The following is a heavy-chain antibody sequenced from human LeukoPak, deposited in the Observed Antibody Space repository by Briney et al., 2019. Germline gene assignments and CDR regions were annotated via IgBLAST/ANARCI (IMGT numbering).Heavy chain of an antibody. J-gene: IGHJ4*02. CDR2: ISYDGSNK. D-gene: IGHD1-26*01. Sequence: GRSLRLSCAASGFTFSSYAMHWVRQAPGKGLERVAVISYDGSNKYYAESVKGRFTISRDNSKNTLYLQMNSLRAEDTAVYYCARSYSGIYSFFDYWGQGTLVTVSS. CDR1: GFTFSSYA. V-gene: IGHV3-30-3*01. CDR3: ARSYSGIYSFFDY.